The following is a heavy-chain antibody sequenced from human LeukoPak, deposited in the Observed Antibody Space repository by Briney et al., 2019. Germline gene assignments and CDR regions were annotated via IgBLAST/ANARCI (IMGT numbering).Heavy chain of an antibody. V-gene: IGHV4-59*01. CDR1: GGSISSYY. J-gene: IGHJ1*01. CDR2: VSYSGTT. D-gene: IGHD4-17*01. Sequence: SETLSLTCSVSGGSISSYYWSWIRQPPGKGLEWIGCVSYSGTTKYSPSLKSRVTISVDTSKHQFSLKLSSVTAADTAVYYCARGNGDYVEYFQHWGQGTLVTVSS. CDR3: ARGNGDYVEYFQH.